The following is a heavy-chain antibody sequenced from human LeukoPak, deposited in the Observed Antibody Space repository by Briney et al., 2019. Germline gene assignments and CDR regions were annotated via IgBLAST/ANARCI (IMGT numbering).Heavy chain of an antibody. CDR2: IYDGEST. D-gene: IGHD1-14*01. Sequence: SETLSLTCTVSGGSISSQYWSWVRQPPGKGLEWVGYIYDGESTNYNPSLKSRVTISVDTSKNQFSLKVSSVTAADTAVYYCARSRGNYYYYYMDVWGKGTTVTVSS. CDR1: GGSISSQY. CDR3: ARSRGNYYYYYMDV. V-gene: IGHV4-59*11. J-gene: IGHJ6*03.